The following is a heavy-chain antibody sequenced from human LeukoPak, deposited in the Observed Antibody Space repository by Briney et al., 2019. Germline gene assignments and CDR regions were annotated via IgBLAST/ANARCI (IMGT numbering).Heavy chain of an antibody. CDR1: GYTFTSYA. CDR3: ARVGAAAGPYYFDY. J-gene: IGHJ4*02. Sequence: ASVKVSCKASGYTFTSYAMHWVRQAPGQRLEWMGWINAGNGNTKYSQKFQGRVTITRDTSASTAYMELSSLRSEDTAVYYCARVGAAAGPYYFDYWGQGTLVTVSS. CDR2: INAGNGNT. V-gene: IGHV1-3*01. D-gene: IGHD6-13*01.